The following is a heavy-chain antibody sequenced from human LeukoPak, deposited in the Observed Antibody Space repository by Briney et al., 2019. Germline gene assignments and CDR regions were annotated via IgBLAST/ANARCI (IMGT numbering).Heavy chain of an antibody. D-gene: IGHD3-9*01. Sequence: PSQTLSLTCTVSGGSISSGGYYWRWIRQHPGKGLEWIGYIYYSGSTYYNPSLKSRVTISVDTSKNQFSLKLSSVTAADTAVYYCARGQGYDILTGYPNNWFDPWGQGTLVTVSS. CDR3: ARGQGYDILTGYPNNWFDP. J-gene: IGHJ5*02. V-gene: IGHV4-31*03. CDR2: IYYSGST. CDR1: GGSISSGGYY.